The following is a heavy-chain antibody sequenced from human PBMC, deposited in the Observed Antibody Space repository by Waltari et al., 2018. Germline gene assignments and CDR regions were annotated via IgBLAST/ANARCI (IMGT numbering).Heavy chain of an antibody. CDR1: GFNVHTND. V-gene: IGHV3-66*01. CDR2: IGARRE. J-gene: IGHJ4*02. D-gene: IGHD6-19*01. CDR3: ARGGWARGAYYFFAH. Sequence: EVEVVESGGGLVQPGRSLKLSCEVSGFNVHTNDMTWVRKAPGIGLGGVAIIGARREIYADFAEGRFSRSRDTAKKTVFLQMYRLKVDDTGIYFCARGGWARGAYYFFAHWGLGTQVTVS.